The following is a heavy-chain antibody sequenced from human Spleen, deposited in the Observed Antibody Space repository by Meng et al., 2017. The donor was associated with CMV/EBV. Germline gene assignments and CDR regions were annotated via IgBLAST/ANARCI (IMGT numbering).Heavy chain of an antibody. V-gene: IGHV3-74*01. CDR3: RGSGWDGY. Sequence: GESLKISCAASGFSFSTYWMHWVRQVPGKGLVWVSRISGDGSSISYVDSVKGRFTISRDNAKNTVYLQMDSLRVEDTAVYYCRGSGWDGYWGQGTLVTVSS. CDR2: ISGDGSSI. D-gene: IGHD6-19*01. CDR1: GFSFSTYW. J-gene: IGHJ4*02.